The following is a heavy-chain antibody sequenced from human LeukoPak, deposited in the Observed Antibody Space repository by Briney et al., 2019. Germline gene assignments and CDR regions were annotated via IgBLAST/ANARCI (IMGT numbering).Heavy chain of an antibody. J-gene: IGHJ6*03. Sequence: ASVKVSCKASGYTFTSYYMHWVRQAPGQGLEWMGIINPNSGGTNYAQKFQGRVTMTRDTSISTAYMELSRLRSDDTAVYYCARDPDIVVVPAASDYYYYYMDVWGKGTTVTVSS. CDR3: ARDPDIVVVPAASDYYYYYMDV. CDR1: GYTFTSYY. V-gene: IGHV1-2*02. CDR2: INPNSGGT. D-gene: IGHD2-2*01.